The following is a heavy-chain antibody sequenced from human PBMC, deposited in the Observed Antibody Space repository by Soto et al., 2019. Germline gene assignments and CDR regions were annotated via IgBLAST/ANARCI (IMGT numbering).Heavy chain of an antibody. V-gene: IGHV3-30*03. CDR1: GFIFSAYG. Sequence: QERLVESGGGVVQPGGSLRLSCTTSGFIFSAYGMHWVRQAPGKGLQWVAVVSDDGVNTYYAESVKGRFTVSRDNSENALYLRMNNLRTEDSAVYYCAREGHHIVGPHAFSCDYWGQGSLFTVSS. CDR3: AREGHHIVGPHAFSCDY. J-gene: IGHJ4*02. D-gene: IGHD1-26*01. CDR2: VSDDGVNT.